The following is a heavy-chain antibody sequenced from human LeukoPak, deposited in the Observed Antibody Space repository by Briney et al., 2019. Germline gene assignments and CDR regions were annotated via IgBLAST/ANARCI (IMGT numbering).Heavy chain of an antibody. Sequence: GGPLRLSCAASGFTFSSYAMSWVRQAPGKGLEWVSAISGSGGSTYYADSVKGRFTISRDNSKNTLYLQMNSLRAEDTAVYYCAKDKRAGRSWDYFDYWGQGTLVTVSS. CDR2: ISGSGGST. D-gene: IGHD1-26*01. J-gene: IGHJ4*02. CDR1: GFTFSSYA. V-gene: IGHV3-23*01. CDR3: AKDKRAGRSWDYFDY.